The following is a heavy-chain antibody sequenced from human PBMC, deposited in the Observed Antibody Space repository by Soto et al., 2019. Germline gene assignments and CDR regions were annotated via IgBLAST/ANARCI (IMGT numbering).Heavy chain of an antibody. Sequence: GGSLRLSCAASGFTFGSYWMTWVRQAPGKGLEWVSGVSGTGGSAYYADSVKGRFTISRDKSTNTLYLHMNSLRAEDTAVYYCARGSAYSDYDLEYWGQGTLVTVSS. D-gene: IGHD4-17*01. CDR3: ARGSAYSDYDLEY. J-gene: IGHJ4*02. V-gene: IGHV3-23*01. CDR1: GFTFGSYW. CDR2: VSGTGGSA.